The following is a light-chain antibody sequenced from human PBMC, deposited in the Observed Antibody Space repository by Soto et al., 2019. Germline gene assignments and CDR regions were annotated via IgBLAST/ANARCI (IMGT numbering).Light chain of an antibody. J-gene: IGLJ7*01. Sequence: QAVVAQPPSASGSPGQSVTITCTGTNSDVGTYNYVSWYQHHPGKAPKFLIYEVSRWPFGVPDRFSGSKSGNTASLTVSGLQAEDEADYYCSSYAGSNNLVFGGGTQLTVL. CDR2: EVS. CDR1: NSDVGTYNY. CDR3: SSYAGSNNLV. V-gene: IGLV2-8*01.